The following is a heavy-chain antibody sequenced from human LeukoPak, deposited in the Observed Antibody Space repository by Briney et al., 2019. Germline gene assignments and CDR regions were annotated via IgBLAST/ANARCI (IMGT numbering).Heavy chain of an antibody. CDR2: IYTSGST. CDR1: GGSISSYY. J-gene: IGHJ6*02. D-gene: IGHD2-2*01. Sequence: SETLSLTCTVSGGSISSYYWSWIRQPAGKGLEWIGRIYTSGSTNYNPSLKSRVTMSVDTSKNQFSLKLSSVTAADTAVYYCAREVIVVVPAAIRIGYYYYGMDVWGQGTTVTVSS. CDR3: AREVIVVVPAAIRIGYYYYGMDV. V-gene: IGHV4-4*07.